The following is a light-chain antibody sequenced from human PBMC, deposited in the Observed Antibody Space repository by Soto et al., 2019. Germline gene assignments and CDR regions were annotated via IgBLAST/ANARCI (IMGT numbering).Light chain of an antibody. Sequence: DIQMTQSPSTLSASVGDRVTITCRASQSISSWLAWYQQKPGKAPKLLIYKASTLESGVPSRFSGSGSGTEFTLTISSLQPDDFATYYCQQSNSYSWTFGQGTKVETK. CDR1: QSISSW. CDR2: KAS. J-gene: IGKJ1*01. V-gene: IGKV1-5*03. CDR3: QQSNSYSWT.